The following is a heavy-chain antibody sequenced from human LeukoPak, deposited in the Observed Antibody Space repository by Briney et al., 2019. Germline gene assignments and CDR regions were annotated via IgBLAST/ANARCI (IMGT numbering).Heavy chain of an antibody. D-gene: IGHD2/OR15-2a*01. CDR2: IYTRGST. Sequence: SETLSLTCTVSGGSISSYYWSWIRQPPGKGLEWIGYIYTRGSTSYNPSLKSRVTISVDTSKNQFSLKMSSGTAADTAVYYCARLEYGNWIDPWGQGTLVTVSS. J-gene: IGHJ5*02. CDR1: GGSISSYY. CDR3: ARLEYGNWIDP. V-gene: IGHV4-4*09.